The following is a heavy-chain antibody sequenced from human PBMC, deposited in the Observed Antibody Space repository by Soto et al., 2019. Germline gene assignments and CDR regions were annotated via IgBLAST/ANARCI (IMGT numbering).Heavy chain of an antibody. Sequence: EVQLVESGGGLVKPGGSLRLSCAAAGFTFSSYSMNWVRQAPGKGLEWVSSISSSSSYIYYADSVKGRFTISRDNAKISLYLQRNSLRAEDTAVYYCAREGYNWNYKGDYWGQGTLVTVSS. CDR2: ISSSSSYI. D-gene: IGHD1-7*01. V-gene: IGHV3-21*01. CDR1: GFTFSSYS. J-gene: IGHJ4*02. CDR3: AREGYNWNYKGDY.